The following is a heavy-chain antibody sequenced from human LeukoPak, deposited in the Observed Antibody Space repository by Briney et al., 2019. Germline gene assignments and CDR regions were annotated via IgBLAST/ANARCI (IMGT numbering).Heavy chain of an antibody. CDR2: IYYSGSA. V-gene: IGHV4-39*01. J-gene: IGHJ4*02. Sequence: SETLSLTCSVSGGGLSFRRYYWGWIRQPPGKGLEWIGTIYYSGSAHYNPSLRRRVTMSVDRSKNQFSLKLTSATAADTAVYYCARQYYPDDSGNEYYSDNWGQGTLVTVSS. CDR3: ARQYYPDDSGNEYYSDN. D-gene: IGHD3-22*01. CDR1: GGGLSFRRYY.